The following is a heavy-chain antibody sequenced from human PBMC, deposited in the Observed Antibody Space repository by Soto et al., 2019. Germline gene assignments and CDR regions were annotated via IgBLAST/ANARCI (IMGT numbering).Heavy chain of an antibody. V-gene: IGHV1-2*02. CDR1: GYTFTGYY. CDR2: INPNSGGT. J-gene: IGHJ5*02. Sequence: QVQLVQSGAEVKKPGASVKVSCKASGYTFTGYYMHWVRQAPGQGLEWMGWINPNSGGTNYAQKFQGRVTITADESTSTAYMELSSLRSEDTAVYYCASSLNWNYESWFDPWGQGTLVTVSS. CDR3: ASSLNWNYESWFDP. D-gene: IGHD1-7*01.